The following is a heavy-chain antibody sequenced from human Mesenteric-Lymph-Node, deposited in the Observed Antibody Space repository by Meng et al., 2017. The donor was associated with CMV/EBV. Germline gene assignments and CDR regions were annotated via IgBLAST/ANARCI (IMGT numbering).Heavy chain of an antibody. CDR2: ISSGTII. V-gene: IGHV3-69-1*01. Sequence: GESLKISCAASGFTFSDYYMNWVRQAPGKGLEWVSDISSGTIIYYADSVKGRFTISRDNARNSLYLQMNSLRAEDTAVYYCARDRSGSYIDYWGQGILVTVSS. D-gene: IGHD1-26*01. CDR1: GFTFSDYY. J-gene: IGHJ4*02. CDR3: ARDRSGSYIDY.